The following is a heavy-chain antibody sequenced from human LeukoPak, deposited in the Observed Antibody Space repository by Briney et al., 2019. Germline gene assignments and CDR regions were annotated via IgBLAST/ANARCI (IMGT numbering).Heavy chain of an antibody. V-gene: IGHV3-7*01. CDR1: GFTFSSYW. J-gene: IGHJ4*02. CDR3: AKDGIVLMVYAISPLDY. CDR2: IRDDGSEK. Sequence: GGSLRLSCVASGFTFSSYWMNWVRQAPGKGLEWVANIRDDGSEKNYVDSVKGRFTISRDNAKNSLYLHMNSLRAEDTAVYYCAKDGIVLMVYAISPLDYWGQGTLVTVSS. D-gene: IGHD2-8*01.